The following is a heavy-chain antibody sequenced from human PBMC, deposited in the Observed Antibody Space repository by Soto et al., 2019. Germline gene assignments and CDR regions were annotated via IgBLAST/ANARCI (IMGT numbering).Heavy chain of an antibody. CDR1: GASISSGDSY. Sequence: QVQLQESGPGLVKPSQTLSLTCTVSGASISSGDSYWSWIRQPPGKGLQWIGYTYYSGSTYYNPSLKSQVTISVDTSKNHFSLKVSSVTATDTAVYYCARTSPSSYFDYWGQGTLVTVSS. J-gene: IGHJ4*02. V-gene: IGHV4-30-4*01. CDR3: ARTSPSSYFDY. CDR2: TYYSGST. D-gene: IGHD6-6*01.